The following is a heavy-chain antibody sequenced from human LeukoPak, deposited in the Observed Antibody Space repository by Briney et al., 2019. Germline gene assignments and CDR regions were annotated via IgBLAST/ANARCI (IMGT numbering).Heavy chain of an antibody. CDR3: ARAPYSSSWYYFDY. J-gene: IGHJ4*02. D-gene: IGHD6-13*01. Sequence: SETLSLTCTVSGGSISSFYWSWIRQPPGKGLEWIGYISNSGSTNYNPSLKSRVTILVDTSKNQFSLKLSSVTAADTAVYSCARAPYSSSWYYFDYWGQGILVTVSS. CDR1: GGSISSFY. CDR2: ISNSGST. V-gene: IGHV4-59*01.